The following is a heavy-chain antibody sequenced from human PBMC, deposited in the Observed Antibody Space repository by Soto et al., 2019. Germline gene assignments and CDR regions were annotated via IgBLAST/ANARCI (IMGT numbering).Heavy chain of an antibody. D-gene: IGHD1-1*01. CDR1: GYSITHHG. V-gene: IGHV3-33*06. CDR2: IWSHGTDQ. J-gene: IGHJ4*02. CDR3: GKDIRSGSIDY. Sequence: QVRLVESGGGVFEPGRSLTLSCAASGYSITHHGMHWVRQAPGKGLEWVALIWSHGTDQYYADSVKGRFTVSRDTSRNTVFLQMNSLRVDDTARYYCGKDIRSGSIDYWGQGTLVTVSS.